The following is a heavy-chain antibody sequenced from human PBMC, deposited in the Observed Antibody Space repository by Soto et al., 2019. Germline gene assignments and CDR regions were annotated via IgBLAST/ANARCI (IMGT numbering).Heavy chain of an antibody. CDR3: ARDLGLLRSLFDY. D-gene: IGHD3-16*01. Sequence: SLRLSCLASGFSFNSFNMNWIRRAPGRGLEWVASISVSGDNIYYGDSVRGRFTISRDNSKRSVFLDLSSLRVEDTAVYYCARDLGLLRSLFDYWGQGTLVTVSS. V-gene: IGHV3-21*01. CDR1: GFSFNSFN. J-gene: IGHJ4*02. CDR2: ISVSGDNI.